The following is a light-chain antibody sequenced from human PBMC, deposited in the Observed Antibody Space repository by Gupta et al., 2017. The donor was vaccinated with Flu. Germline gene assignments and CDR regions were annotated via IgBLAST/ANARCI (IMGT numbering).Light chain of an antibody. CDR2: EVS. J-gene: IGLJ3*02. V-gene: IGLV2-14*01. CDR3: CSYTSSITLV. CDR1: SSDVGGHIH. Sequence: SITITCTGTSSDVGGHIHLSWYQQNPDKAHNLIIYEVSKRPSGVSTRFSGSKSGNTTSLTISGLQAEGEADYYYCSYTSSITLVFGGGTKLTVL.